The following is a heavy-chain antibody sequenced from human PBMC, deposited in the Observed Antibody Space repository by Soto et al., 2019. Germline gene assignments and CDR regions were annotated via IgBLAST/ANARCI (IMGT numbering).Heavy chain of an antibody. D-gene: IGHD1-26*01. CDR1: GFTFSSYG. V-gene: IGHV3-33*01. Sequence: GGSLRLSCAASGFTFSSYGMHWVRQAPGKGLEWVAVIWYDGSNKYYADSVKGRFTISRDNSKNTLYLQMNSLRAEDTAVYYCAREGLIVGATNPQRTYYFDYWGQGTLVTVSS. CDR3: AREGLIVGATNPQRTYYFDY. J-gene: IGHJ4*02. CDR2: IWYDGSNK.